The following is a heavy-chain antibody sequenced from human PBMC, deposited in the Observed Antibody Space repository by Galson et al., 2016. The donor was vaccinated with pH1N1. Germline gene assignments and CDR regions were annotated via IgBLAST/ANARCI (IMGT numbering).Heavy chain of an antibody. J-gene: IGHJ4*02. CDR2: IIAIFGTA. CDR3: ARGASRWERYFDY. Sequence: SVKVSCKASGGTFNTDAISWVRQAPGQGLEWMGRIIAIFGTANYAQKLQGRVTLTADESTSTDYMELSSLRSDDTAVYYCARGASRWERYFDYWGQGTLVPVPS. D-gene: IGHD1-26*01. V-gene: IGHV1-69*13. CDR1: GGTFNTDA.